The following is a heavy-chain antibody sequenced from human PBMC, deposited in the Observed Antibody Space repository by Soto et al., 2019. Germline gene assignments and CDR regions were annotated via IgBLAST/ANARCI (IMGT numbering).Heavy chain of an antibody. V-gene: IGHV1-18*04. J-gene: IGHJ4*02. CDR3: ARDPVSGYTISSFDY. Sequence: QIQLVQSGAEVKKPGASVRVSCKASGYTFTTYGITWVRQAPGQGLEWMGWISAYDGSTNYAQKLQGRVSMTTGSSSSTADLDLRSLRSYDTAVYFCARDPVSGYTISSFDYLGLGTLVTVSS. CDR1: GYTFTTYG. D-gene: IGHD6-13*01. CDR2: ISAYDGST.